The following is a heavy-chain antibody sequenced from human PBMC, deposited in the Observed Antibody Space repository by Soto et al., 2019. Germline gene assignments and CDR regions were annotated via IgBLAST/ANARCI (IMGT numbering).Heavy chain of an antibody. V-gene: IGHV3-30*18. Sequence: QVQLVESGGGVVQPGRSLRLSCAASGFTFSSYGMHWVRQAPGKGLEWVAVISYDGSNKYYADSVKGRFTISRDNSKNPRYWKRNGRKLEETPLYSGAKIRASAGYWAQETRAPVS. CDR1: GFTFSSYG. CDR2: ISYDGSNK. CDR3: AKIRASAGY. J-gene: IGHJ4*02.